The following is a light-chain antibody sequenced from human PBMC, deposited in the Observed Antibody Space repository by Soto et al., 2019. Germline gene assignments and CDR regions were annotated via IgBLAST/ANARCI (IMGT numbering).Light chain of an antibody. CDR2: AAS. J-gene: IGKJ1*01. CDR1: QGISSY. CDR3: KKYNSAPWT. V-gene: IGKV1-27*01. Sequence: DIQMTQSPSSLSASVGDRVTITCRASQGISSYLAWYQQKPGKVPRLLIYAASTLQSGVPSRFSGSGSETDFTLTISSLQPEDVATYYCKKYNSAPWTFGQGTKVEIK.